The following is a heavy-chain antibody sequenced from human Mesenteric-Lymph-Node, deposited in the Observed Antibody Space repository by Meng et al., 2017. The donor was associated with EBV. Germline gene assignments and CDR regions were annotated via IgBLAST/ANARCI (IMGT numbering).Heavy chain of an antibody. J-gene: IGHJ5*01. CDR2: IRLILGTT. CDR3: ANHSTRWYVLDS. Sequence: QGQLCQSGAEVKKPGSSVKVYCKTSGDTFRNYGISWVRQAPGQGIEWMGGIRLILGTTNYAQKFRDRVTVTADESTNTAYMELTSLRFDDTAVYYCANHSTRWYVLDSWGQGTLVTVSS. D-gene: IGHD2-2*01. V-gene: IGHV1-69*01. CDR1: GDTFRNYG.